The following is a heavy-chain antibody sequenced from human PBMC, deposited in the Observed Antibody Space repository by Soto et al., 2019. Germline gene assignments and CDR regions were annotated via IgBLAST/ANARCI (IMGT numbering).Heavy chain of an antibody. CDR3: ASSYYYDILTGPESSYYYYYGMDV. V-gene: IGHV1-69*13. D-gene: IGHD3-9*01. Sequence: SVKVSCKASGGTFSSYAISWVRQAPGQGLEWMGGIFPIFGTANYAQKFQGRVTITADESTSTAYMELSSLRSEDTAVYYCASSYYYDILTGPESSYYYYYGMDVWGQGTTVTVSS. J-gene: IGHJ6*02. CDR2: IFPIFGTA. CDR1: GGTFSSYA.